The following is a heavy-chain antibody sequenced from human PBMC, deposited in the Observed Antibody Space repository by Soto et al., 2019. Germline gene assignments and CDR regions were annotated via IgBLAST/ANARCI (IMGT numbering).Heavy chain of an antibody. Sequence: LGESLKISCNGSGYIFTSYWISWVRQMPGKGLEWMGRIDPSDSYTNYSPSFQGHVTISADKSISTAYLQWSSLKASDTAMYYCARQGVMVYGQGDYYYGMDVWGQGTTVTVSS. CDR1: GYIFTSYW. D-gene: IGHD2-8*01. CDR3: ARQGVMVYGQGDYYYGMDV. CDR2: IDPSDSYT. J-gene: IGHJ6*02. V-gene: IGHV5-10-1*01.